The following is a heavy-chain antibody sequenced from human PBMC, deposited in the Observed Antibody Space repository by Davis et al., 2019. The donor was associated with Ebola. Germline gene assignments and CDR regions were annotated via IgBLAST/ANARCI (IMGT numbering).Heavy chain of an antibody. CDR2: ISAYNGNT. J-gene: IGHJ6*02. D-gene: IGHD1-14*01. CDR1: GYTFTSYG. CDR3: ASFPRFPGYYYYGMDV. Sequence: AASVKVSCKASGYTFTSYGISWVRQAPGQGLEWMGWISAYNGNTNYAQKLQGRVTMTTDTSTSTAYMELRSLRSEDTAVYYCASFPRFPGYYYYGMDVWGQGTTVTVSS. V-gene: IGHV1-18*01.